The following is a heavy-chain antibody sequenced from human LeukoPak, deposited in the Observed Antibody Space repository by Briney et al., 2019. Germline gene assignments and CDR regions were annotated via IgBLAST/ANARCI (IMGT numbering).Heavy chain of an antibody. CDR1: GYTFTSYY. Sequence: ASVKVSCRASGYTFTSYYMHWVRQAPGQGLEGMGWIKPNRCGTNYAQKFQGRVSMTRDTSISTAYMELSRLRSDDTAVYYCARAGVRDYDDSSGYHNAAFDIWGQGTMVTVSS. J-gene: IGHJ3*02. D-gene: IGHD3-22*01. V-gene: IGHV1-2*02. CDR3: ARAGVRDYDDSSGYHNAAFDI. CDR2: IKPNRCGT.